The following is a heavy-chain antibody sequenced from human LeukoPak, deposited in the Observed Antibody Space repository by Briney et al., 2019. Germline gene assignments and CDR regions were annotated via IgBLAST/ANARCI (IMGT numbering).Heavy chain of an antibody. Sequence: GGSLRLSCAASGFTFSDYYMSWIRQAPGKGLEWVSYISSSGSTIYYADSVKGRFTISRDNAKNSLYLQMNSLRAEDTAVYYCARWGVPAAMPGDYYGMDVWGQGITVTVSS. CDR3: ARWGVPAAMPGDYYGMDV. CDR2: ISSSGSTI. D-gene: IGHD2-2*01. CDR1: GFTFSDYY. V-gene: IGHV3-11*01. J-gene: IGHJ6*02.